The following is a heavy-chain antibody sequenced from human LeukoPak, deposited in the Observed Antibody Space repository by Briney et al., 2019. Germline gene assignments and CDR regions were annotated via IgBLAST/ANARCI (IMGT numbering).Heavy chain of an antibody. D-gene: IGHD2-15*01. CDR1: GGSISPYY. V-gene: IGHV4-59*01. J-gene: IGHJ4*02. CDR3: ARDRASAGGFDY. CDR2: IYYSGTT. Sequence: PPETLSLTRSVSGGSISPYYWRWIRQPPGRGLEWVGYIYYSGTTNYNPSLQSRVTISVATSKSQFSLKLSSVTAAGTALYYCARDRASAGGFDYWGQGTLVAVSS.